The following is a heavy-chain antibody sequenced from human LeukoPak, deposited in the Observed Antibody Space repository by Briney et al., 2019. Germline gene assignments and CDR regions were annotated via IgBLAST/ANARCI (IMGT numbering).Heavy chain of an antibody. CDR3: AISSGWDTDY. J-gene: IGHJ4*02. CDR1: GGSISSSSYY. V-gene: IGHV4-39*01. D-gene: IGHD6-19*01. Sequence: SETLSLTCTVSGGSISSSSYYWGWIRQPPGKGLEWIGSIYYSGSTYHNPSLKSRVTISVDTSKNQFSLKLSSVTAADTAVYYCAISSGWDTDYWGQGTLATVSS. CDR2: IYYSGST.